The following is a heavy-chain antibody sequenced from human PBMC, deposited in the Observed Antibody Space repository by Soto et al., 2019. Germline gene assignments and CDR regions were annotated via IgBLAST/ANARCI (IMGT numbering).Heavy chain of an antibody. Sequence: QITLKESGPTLVKPTQTLTVTCTFSGFSLSTSAVGVGWIRQPPRKALEWLALIYWDDDKRYSPSLRSRLTITKDTSKNQVVLTMTNMDPVDTATYYCAHHLEATNFDYWGQGTMVTVSS. CDR2: IYWDDDK. D-gene: IGHD5-12*01. J-gene: IGHJ4*02. CDR3: AHHLEATNFDY. CDR1: GFSLSTSAVG. V-gene: IGHV2-5*02.